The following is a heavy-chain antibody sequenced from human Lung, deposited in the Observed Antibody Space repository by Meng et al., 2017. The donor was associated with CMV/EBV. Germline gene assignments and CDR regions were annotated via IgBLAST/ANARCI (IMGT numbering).Heavy chain of an antibody. J-gene: IGHJ5*02. Sequence: VQFVVSGWGLVKPGGSPRLSCAASGFTFSDFAMTWVRQVPGQGLEWVSIITKEGTTYYAESVKGRFSITRDNFKNTVYVDMKTLRAEDTALYYCAMGSDAYAWGQGTLVTVSS. CDR2: ITKEGTT. CDR3: AMGSDAYA. D-gene: IGHD3-16*01. V-gene: IGHV3-23*04. CDR1: GFTFSDFA.